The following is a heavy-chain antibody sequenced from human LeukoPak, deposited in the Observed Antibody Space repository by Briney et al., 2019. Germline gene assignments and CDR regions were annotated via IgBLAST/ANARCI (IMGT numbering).Heavy chain of an antibody. D-gene: IGHD3-10*01. V-gene: IGHV1-46*01. Sequence: ASVKVSCKASGYTFTSYYMHWVRQAPGQGLEWMGIINPSGGSTSYAQKFQGRVTMTRDMSTSTVYMELSSLRSDDTAVYYCARAYSRLLWFGELLDWGQGTLVTVSS. CDR3: ARAYSRLLWFGELLD. CDR1: GYTFTSYY. J-gene: IGHJ4*02. CDR2: INPSGGST.